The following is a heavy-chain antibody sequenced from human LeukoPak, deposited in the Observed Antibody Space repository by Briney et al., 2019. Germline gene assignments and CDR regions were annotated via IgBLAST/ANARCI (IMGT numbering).Heavy chain of an antibody. V-gene: IGHV3-33*01. CDR1: GFTFSCYS. CDR3: ARDVARGSNDY. D-gene: IGHD3-10*01. Sequence: GGSLRLSCAASGFTFSCYSMHWVRQAPGKGLEWVAVIWYDGSNKYYADSVKGRFTISRDNSKNTLYLQMNSLRAEDTAVYYCARDVARGSNDYWGQGTLVTVSP. CDR2: IWYDGSNK. J-gene: IGHJ4*02.